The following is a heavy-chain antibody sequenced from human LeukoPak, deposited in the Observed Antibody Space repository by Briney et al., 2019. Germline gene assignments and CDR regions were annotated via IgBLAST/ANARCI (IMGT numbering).Heavy chain of an antibody. CDR2: ISSSSSYI. J-gene: IGHJ3*02. D-gene: IGHD6-13*01. Sequence: GGSLRLSCAASGFTFSSYSMNWVRQAPGKGLEWVSSISSSSSYIYYADSVKGRFTISRDNAKNSLYLQMNSLRAEDTAVYYCARGLGSSWYSHQADAFDIWGQGTMVTVSS. CDR1: GFTFSSYS. CDR3: ARGLGSSWYSHQADAFDI. V-gene: IGHV3-21*01.